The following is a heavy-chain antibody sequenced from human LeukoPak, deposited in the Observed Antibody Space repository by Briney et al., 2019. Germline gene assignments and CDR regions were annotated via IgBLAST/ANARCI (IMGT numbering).Heavy chain of an antibody. D-gene: IGHD6-19*01. CDR3: ARSSYSSGLDY. CDR2: ISSNGGST. Sequence: GGSLRLSCAASGFTFSSYAMHWVRQAPGKGLEYVSAISSNGGSTYYANSVKGRFTISRDNSKNTLYLQMGSLRAEDMAVYYCARSSYSSGLDYWGQGTLVTVSS. CDR1: GFTFSSYA. V-gene: IGHV3-64*01. J-gene: IGHJ4*02.